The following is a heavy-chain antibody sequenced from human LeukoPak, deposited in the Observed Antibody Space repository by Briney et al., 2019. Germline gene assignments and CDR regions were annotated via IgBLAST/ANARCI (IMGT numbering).Heavy chain of an antibody. CDR3: ARDGGSGSNTSYFDY. Sequence: ASVKVSCKASGYTFTSYYMHWVRQAPGQGLEWMGIINPSGGSTSYAQKFQGRVTMSRDTSTSTVYMELSSLRSEDTAVYYCARDGGSGSNTSYFDYWGQGTLVTVSS. CDR2: INPSGGST. CDR1: GYTFTSYY. D-gene: IGHD3-10*01. V-gene: IGHV1-46*01. J-gene: IGHJ4*02.